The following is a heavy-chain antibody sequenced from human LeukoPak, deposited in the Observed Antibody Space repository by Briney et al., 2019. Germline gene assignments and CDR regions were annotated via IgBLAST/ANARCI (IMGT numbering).Heavy chain of an antibody. D-gene: IGHD3-9*01. Sequence: SGTLSLTCSVSGGSVSSGSYHWSWIRQPPGKGLEWIGYIYYSGNTNYNPSLKNRVTISVDTSKNQFSLKLNSVTAADTAVYYCARDEVDFDNDHRFDPWGQGTLVTVSS. V-gene: IGHV4-61*01. J-gene: IGHJ5*02. CDR1: GGSVSSGSYH. CDR3: ARDEVDFDNDHRFDP. CDR2: IYYSGNT.